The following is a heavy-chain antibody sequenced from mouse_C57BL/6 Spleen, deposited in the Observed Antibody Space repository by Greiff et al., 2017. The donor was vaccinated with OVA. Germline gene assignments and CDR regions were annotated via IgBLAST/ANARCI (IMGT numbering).Heavy chain of an antibody. D-gene: IGHD2-4*01. Sequence: VKLQESGPGLVAPSQSLSITCTVSGFSLTSYGVHWVRQPPGKGLEWLVVIWSDGSTTYNSALKSRLSISKDNSKSQVFLKMNSLQTDDTAMYYCARHAYDYDGGYAMDYWGQGTSVTVSS. J-gene: IGHJ4*01. CDR2: IWSDGST. V-gene: IGHV2-6-1*01. CDR3: ARHAYDYDGGYAMDY. CDR1: GFSLTSYG.